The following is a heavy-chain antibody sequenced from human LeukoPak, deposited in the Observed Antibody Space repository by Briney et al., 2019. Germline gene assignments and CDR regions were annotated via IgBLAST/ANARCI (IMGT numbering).Heavy chain of an antibody. V-gene: IGHV3-33*01. CDR1: GFTFSSYG. CDR2: IWYDGSNK. D-gene: IGHD3-22*01. J-gene: IGHJ6*02. Sequence: GGSLRLSCAASGFTFSSYGMHWVRQAPGKGLEWVAVIWYDGSNKYYADSVKGRFTISRDNAKNSLYLQMNSLRDEDAAVYFCARRPYSDTSGRLSDVWGQGTTVTVSS. CDR3: ARRPYSDTSGRLSDV.